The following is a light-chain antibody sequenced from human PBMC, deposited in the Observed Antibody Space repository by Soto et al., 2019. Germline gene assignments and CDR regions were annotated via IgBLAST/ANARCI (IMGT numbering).Light chain of an antibody. Sequence: DLQMTHAPSSLSASVGDRVTITCRASQDINNYLAWYQQKPGKVPKLLIYAASTLQSGVPSRFSGSGSGTDFTLTISSLQPEDVATYYCQKYNRAPWTFGQGTKVDIK. J-gene: IGKJ1*01. V-gene: IGKV1-27*01. CDR1: QDINNY. CDR2: AAS. CDR3: QKYNRAPWT.